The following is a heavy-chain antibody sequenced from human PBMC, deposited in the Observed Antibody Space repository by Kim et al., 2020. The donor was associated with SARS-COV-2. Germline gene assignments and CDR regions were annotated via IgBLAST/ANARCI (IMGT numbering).Heavy chain of an antibody. Sequence: YQGRVTITADESTSTAYMELSSLRSEDTAVYYCASDPLRRWLQLEDAFDIWGQGTMVTVSS. V-gene: IGHV1-69*01. CDR3: ASDPLRRWLQLEDAFDI. D-gene: IGHD5-12*01. J-gene: IGHJ3*02.